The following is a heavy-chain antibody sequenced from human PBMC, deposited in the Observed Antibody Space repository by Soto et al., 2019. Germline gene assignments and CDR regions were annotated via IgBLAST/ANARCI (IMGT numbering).Heavy chain of an antibody. J-gene: IGHJ6*02. CDR1: GYTFTSYY. CDR2: INPSGGST. CDR3: ARALGAVVTPHYYYGMDV. D-gene: IGHD2-21*02. Sequence: GASVKVSFKASGYTFTSYYMHWLRQAPGQGLEWMGIINPSGGSTSYAQKFQGRVTMTRDTSTSTVYMELSSLRSEDTAVYYCARALGAVVTPHYYYGMDVWGQGTTVTVSS. V-gene: IGHV1-46*01.